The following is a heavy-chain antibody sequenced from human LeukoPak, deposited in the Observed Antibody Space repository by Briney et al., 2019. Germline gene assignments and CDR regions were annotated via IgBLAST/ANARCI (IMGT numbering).Heavy chain of an antibody. Sequence: GASVKVSCKASGYTFTSYAMHWVRQAPGQRLEWMGWINAGNGNTKYSQKFQGRVTITRDTSASTAYMELSSLRSEDTAVYYCATVPKISGSYQSQAVDYWGQGTLVTVSS. CDR1: GYTFTSYA. CDR2: INAGNGNT. V-gene: IGHV1-3*01. CDR3: ATVPKISGSYQSQAVDY. D-gene: IGHD1-26*01. J-gene: IGHJ4*02.